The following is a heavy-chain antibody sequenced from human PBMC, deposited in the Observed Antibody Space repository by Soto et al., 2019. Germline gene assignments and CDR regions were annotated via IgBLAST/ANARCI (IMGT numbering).Heavy chain of an antibody. J-gene: IGHJ6*02. CDR3: AKSMGVLRYFDWLLHSGMDV. CDR1: GFTFSSYG. V-gene: IGHV3-30*18. Sequence: GGSLRLSCAASGFTFSSYGMHLVRQAPGKGLECVSVISYDGSNKYYADSVKGRFTISRHNSKNTLYLQMNSLRAEETAVYYCAKSMGVLRYFDWLLHSGMDVWGQGTTVTVSS. CDR2: ISYDGSNK. D-gene: IGHD3-9*01.